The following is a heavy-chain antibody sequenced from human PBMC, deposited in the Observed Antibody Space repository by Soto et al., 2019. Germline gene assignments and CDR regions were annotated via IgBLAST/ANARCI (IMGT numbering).Heavy chain of an antibody. CDR3: ARWWSGSRQGFDP. CDR2: IYHSGST. D-gene: IGHD3-3*01. CDR1: GGSISSSNW. Sequence: PSETLSLTCAVSGGSISSSNWWSWVRQPPGKWLEWIGEIYHSGSTNYNPSLKSRVTISVDKSKNQFSLKLSSVTAADTAVYYCARWWSGSRQGFDPWGQGTLVTVSS. J-gene: IGHJ5*02. V-gene: IGHV4-4*02.